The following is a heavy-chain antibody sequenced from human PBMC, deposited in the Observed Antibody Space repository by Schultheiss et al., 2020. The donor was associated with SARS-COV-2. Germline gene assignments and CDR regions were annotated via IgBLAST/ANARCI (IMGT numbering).Heavy chain of an antibody. CDR2: IDGRTTNT. CDR3: ATWVSGHFDY. J-gene: IGHJ4*02. D-gene: IGHD1-26*01. Sequence: SCAASGFPFSTYAMIWVRQSPGRGLEWVSTIDGRTTNTHYAASVEGRFAISRDNFNNILYLQMNSLGVEDTAVYYCATWVSGHFDYWGPGTLVTVSS. V-gene: IGHV3-23*01. CDR1: GFPFSTYA.